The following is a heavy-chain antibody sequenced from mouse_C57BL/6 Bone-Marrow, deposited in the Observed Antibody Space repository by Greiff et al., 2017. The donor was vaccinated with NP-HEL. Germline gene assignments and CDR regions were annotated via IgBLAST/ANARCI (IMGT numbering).Heavy chain of an antibody. CDR2: ISNGGGST. Sequence: EVKLMESGGGLVQPGGSLKLSCAASGFTFSDYYMYWVRQTPEKRLEWVAYISNGGGSTYYPDTVKGRFTISRDNAKNTLYLQMSRLKSEDTAMYYCARQGVYAMDYWGQGTSVTVSS. V-gene: IGHV5-12*01. J-gene: IGHJ4*01. CDR3: ARQGVYAMDY. CDR1: GFTFSDYY.